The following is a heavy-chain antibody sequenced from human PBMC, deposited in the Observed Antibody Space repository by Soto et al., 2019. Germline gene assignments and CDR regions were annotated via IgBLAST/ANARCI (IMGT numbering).Heavy chain of an antibody. V-gene: IGHV4-39*07. J-gene: IGHJ4*02. CDR1: GGSISSSSYY. CDR3: AKDWDPGETADGGEHIDY. CDR2: IYYSGST. Sequence: SETLSLTCTVSGGSISSSSYYWGWIRQPPGKGLEWIGSIYYSGSTYYNPSLKSRVTISVDTSKNQFSLYLQMNSLRADDTAFYFCAKDWDPGETADGGEHIDYWGQGTLVTVS. D-gene: IGHD3-16*01.